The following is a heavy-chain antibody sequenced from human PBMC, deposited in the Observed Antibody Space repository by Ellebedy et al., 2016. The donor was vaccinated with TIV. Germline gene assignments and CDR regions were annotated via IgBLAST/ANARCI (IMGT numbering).Heavy chain of an antibody. CDR2: IKAKVDGGTI. V-gene: IGHV3-15*01. CDR1: GFTFSSAW. J-gene: IGHJ4*02. D-gene: IGHD2-2*03. Sequence: GESLKISCAASGFTFSSAWMSWVRQAPGKGLEWVARIKAKVDGGTIDYAAPVRGRFTISRDDSKNTLYLKMNSLKTEDTAVYYCSGGYWGDYWGQGTLITVSS. CDR3: SGGYWGDY.